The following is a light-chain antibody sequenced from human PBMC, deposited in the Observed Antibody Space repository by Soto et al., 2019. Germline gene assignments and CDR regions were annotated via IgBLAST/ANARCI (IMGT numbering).Light chain of an antibody. J-gene: IGLJ2*01. V-gene: IGLV2-14*01. CDR1: SSDVGYYNY. CDR3: SSYTRSSSVL. Sequence: QSALTQPASVSGSPGQSITISCTGTSSDVGYYNYVSWYQQHPGKAPKVLIYEVRNRPSGASSRFSGSKSGNTAFLTISGLQPEDEADYYCSSYTRSSSVLFGGGTKRTVL. CDR2: EVR.